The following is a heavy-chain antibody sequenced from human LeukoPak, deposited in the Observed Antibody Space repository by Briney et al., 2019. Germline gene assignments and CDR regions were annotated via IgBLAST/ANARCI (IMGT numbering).Heavy chain of an antibody. CDR2: IYWNDDK. Sequence: SGPTLVNPTQTLTLTCTFSGFSLTTSGVGVGWIRQPPGKALEWLALIYWNDDKRYSPSLKSRLTITKDTSKNQVVLTMTNMDPVDTATYYCAHRLLSAAAAINWFDPWGQGTLVTVSS. J-gene: IGHJ5*02. V-gene: IGHV2-5*01. D-gene: IGHD6-13*01. CDR1: GFSLTTSGVG. CDR3: AHRLLSAAAAINWFDP.